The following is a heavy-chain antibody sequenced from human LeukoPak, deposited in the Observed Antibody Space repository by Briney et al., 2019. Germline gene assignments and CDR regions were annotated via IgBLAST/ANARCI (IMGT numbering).Heavy chain of an antibody. J-gene: IGHJ4*02. CDR2: IETGGAST. Sequence: GGSLRLSCAASGFTFSSYGMSWVRQAPGKGLEWVSAIETGGASTYYADSVKGRFSISRDNSKNTLYLQMNSLRAEDTAVYYCAKDHGITIFGVVINDYWGQGTLVTVSS. V-gene: IGHV3-23*01. CDR3: AKDHGITIFGVVINDY. D-gene: IGHD3-3*01. CDR1: GFTFSSYG.